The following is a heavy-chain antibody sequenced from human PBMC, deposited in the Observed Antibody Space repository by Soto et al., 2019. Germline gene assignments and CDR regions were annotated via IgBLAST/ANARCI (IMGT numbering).Heavy chain of an antibody. CDR3: AIICLGDLDY. D-gene: IGHD3-16*01. CDR1: GGSISSADYY. J-gene: IGHJ4*02. CDR2: FHSSGAT. Sequence: SETLSLTCTVSGGSISSADYYWSWIRQPPGKGLEWIGYFHSSGATYKDPSLKSRVTISVDTSKNQISLKLDSVTAADTAVYSWAIICLGDLDYGGKGPVVTVPS. V-gene: IGHV4-30-4*01.